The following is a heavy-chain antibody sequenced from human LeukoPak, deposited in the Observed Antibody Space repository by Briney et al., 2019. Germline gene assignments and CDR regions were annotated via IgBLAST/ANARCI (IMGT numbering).Heavy chain of an antibody. J-gene: IGHJ6*02. V-gene: IGHV3-30*03. D-gene: IGHD3-3*01. CDR3: ARVHDFWSGYSSYYYYGMDV. CDR2: ISYDGSNK. Sequence: PGGSLRLSCAASGFAFSSYGMHWVRQAPGKGLEWVAVISYDGSNKYYADSVKGRFTISRDNSKNTLYLQMNSLRAEDTAVYYCARVHDFWSGYSSYYYYGMDVWGQGTTVTVSS. CDR1: GFAFSSYG.